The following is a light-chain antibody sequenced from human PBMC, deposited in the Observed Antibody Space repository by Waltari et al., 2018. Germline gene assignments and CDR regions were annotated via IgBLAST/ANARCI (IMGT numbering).Light chain of an antibody. Sequence: QSALTQPPSASGSPGQSVTISCTGTSTDVGVYNYVSWYLQHPGKAPKLMIYEVSTRPSGVPDRFSGSKSGNTASLTVSGLQAEDEADYYCSSYAGSDNLIFGGGTKLTVL. V-gene: IGLV2-8*01. CDR3: SSYAGSDNLI. CDR2: EVS. J-gene: IGLJ2*01. CDR1: STDVGVYNY.